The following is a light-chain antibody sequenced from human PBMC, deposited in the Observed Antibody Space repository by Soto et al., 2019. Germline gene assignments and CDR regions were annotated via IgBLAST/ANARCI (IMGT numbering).Light chain of an antibody. J-gene: IGKJ5*01. CDR3: QQFNSYPIT. V-gene: IGKV1-9*01. CDR1: QGISSN. CDR2: AAS. Sequence: DIQLTQSTSFLSASVGDRVTITLRASQGISSNLACYQQKPGKAPKLLIYAASTLQSGVPSRFSGSGSGTEFTLTISSLQPEDFATYYCQQFNSYPITFGQGTRLEIK.